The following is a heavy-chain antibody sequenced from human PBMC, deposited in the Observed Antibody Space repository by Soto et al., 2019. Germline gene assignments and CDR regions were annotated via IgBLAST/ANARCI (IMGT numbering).Heavy chain of an antibody. CDR2: ISSTGNTI. Sequence: PGGPLRPSCAALGTTFRAYYTSWIRQAPGKALGWVSYISSTGNTIYYAGSVKSRFTNSRDNAKNSLCLQMNSQRAEYTAVYSCASNPSGYYLDYWGQGTLVTVSS. CDR3: ASNPSGYYLDY. D-gene: IGHD3-22*01. CDR1: GTTFRAYY. J-gene: IGHJ4*02. V-gene: IGHV3-11*01.